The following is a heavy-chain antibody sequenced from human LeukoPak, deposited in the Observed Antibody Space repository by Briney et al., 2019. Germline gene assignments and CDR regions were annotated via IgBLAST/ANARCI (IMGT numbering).Heavy chain of an antibody. CDR2: ISWNSGSI. CDR3: ARLGPASSGWPESFDY. J-gene: IGHJ4*02. V-gene: IGHV3-9*01. D-gene: IGHD6-19*01. Sequence: PGGSLRLSCAASGFTFDDYAMHWVRQAPGKGLEWVSGISWNSGSIGYVDSVKGRFTISRDNAKNSLDLQMNSLRVEDTAVYYCARLGPASSGWPESFDYWGQGTLVTVSS. CDR1: GFTFDDYA.